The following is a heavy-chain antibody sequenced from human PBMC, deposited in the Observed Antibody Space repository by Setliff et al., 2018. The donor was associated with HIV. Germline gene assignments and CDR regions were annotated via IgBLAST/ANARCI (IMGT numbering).Heavy chain of an antibody. J-gene: IGHJ4*02. CDR3: ARGMDYYDTSGYYQYYFDY. CDR2: INPKSDGT. V-gene: IGHV1-2*04. D-gene: IGHD3-22*01. CDR1: GYTFTSYY. Sequence: GASVKVSCKASGYTFTSYYMHWVRQAPGQGLEWMGWINPKSDGTNYARKFQGWITMTRDTSISTAYMELSRLRSDDTAVYYCARGMDYYDTSGYYQYYFDYWGQGTLVTVSS.